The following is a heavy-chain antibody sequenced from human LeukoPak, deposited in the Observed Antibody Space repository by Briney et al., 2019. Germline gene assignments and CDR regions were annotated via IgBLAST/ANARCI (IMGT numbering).Heavy chain of an antibody. CDR3: ARALYYDFWSGSPDDAFDI. D-gene: IGHD3-3*01. CDR2: INWNGGST. CDR1: GFTFSNFW. J-gene: IGHJ3*02. Sequence: GGSLRLSCTASGFTFSNFWMGWVRQAPGKGLEWVSGINWNGGSTGYADSVKGRFTISRDNAKNSLYLQMNSLRAEDTALYHCARALYYDFWSGSPDDAFDIWGQGTMVTVSS. V-gene: IGHV3-20*01.